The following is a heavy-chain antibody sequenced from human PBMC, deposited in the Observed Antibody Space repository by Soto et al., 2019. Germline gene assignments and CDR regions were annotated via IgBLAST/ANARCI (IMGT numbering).Heavy chain of an antibody. CDR2: INAGNGNT. Sequence: QVQLVQSGAEEKKPGASVKVSCKASGYTFTSYAMHWVRQAPGQRLEWMGWINAGNGNTKYSQKFQGRVTITRDTSASTAYMELSSLRSEDTAVYYCAVRLRYFDWSFDYWGQGTLVTVSS. V-gene: IGHV1-3*05. CDR1: GYTFTSYA. D-gene: IGHD3-9*01. CDR3: AVRLRYFDWSFDY. J-gene: IGHJ4*02.